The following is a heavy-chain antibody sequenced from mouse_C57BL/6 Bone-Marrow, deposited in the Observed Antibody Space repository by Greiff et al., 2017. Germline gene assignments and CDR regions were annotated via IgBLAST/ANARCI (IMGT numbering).Heavy chain of an antibody. J-gene: IGHJ1*03. CDR3: ARRLTGTKYFDV. V-gene: IGHV1-19*01. CDR1: GYTFTDYY. D-gene: IGHD4-1*01. Sequence: EVQLVESGPVLVKPGASVKMSCKASGYTFTDYYMNWVKQSHGKSLEWIGVINPYNGGTSYNQKFKGKATLTVDKSSSTAYMELNSLTSEDSAVYYCARRLTGTKYFDVWGTGTTVTVSS. CDR2: INPYNGGT.